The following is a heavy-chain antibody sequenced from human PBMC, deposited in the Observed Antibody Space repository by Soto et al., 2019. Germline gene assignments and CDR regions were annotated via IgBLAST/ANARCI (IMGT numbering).Heavy chain of an antibody. V-gene: IGHV4-39*01. Sequence: SETLSLTCTVSGGSISSSSYYWGWIRQPPGKGLEWIGSIYYSGSTYYNPSLKSRVIISVDTSKNQFSLKLSSVTAADTAVYYCASPDEIVGATTYTLRFDYWGQGTLVTVSS. CDR1: GGSISSSSYY. CDR3: ASPDEIVGATTYTLRFDY. D-gene: IGHD1-26*01. CDR2: IYYSGST. J-gene: IGHJ4*02.